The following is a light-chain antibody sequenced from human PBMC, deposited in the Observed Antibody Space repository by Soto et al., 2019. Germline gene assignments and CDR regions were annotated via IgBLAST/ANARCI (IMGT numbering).Light chain of an antibody. V-gene: IGKV3-20*01. CDR2: GAS. CDR3: QQYGRSPLT. J-gene: IGKJ4*01. CDR1: QSVSSSY. Sequence: ESVLTQSPGTLSLSPGERATLSCRASQSVSSSYLAWYQQKPGQAPRLLIYGASSRAPGIPDRFSGSGSGTDFTLTISRLEPEAFAAYYCQQYGRSPLTFGGGTKVEIK.